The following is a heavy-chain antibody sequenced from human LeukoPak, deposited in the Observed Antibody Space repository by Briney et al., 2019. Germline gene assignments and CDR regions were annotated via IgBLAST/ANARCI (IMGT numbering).Heavy chain of an antibody. CDR2: IYYTGNT. Sequence: SETLSLTCTVSGGSISNYYWNWIRQPPGKGLEWIGYIYYTGNTNYNPSLKSRVTISVDTSKNQFSLKVSSVTAADTAVYYCARVFDSGSQAYFYYMDVWGKGTTVTISS. J-gene: IGHJ6*03. CDR3: ARVFDSGSQAYFYYMDV. V-gene: IGHV4-59*01. CDR1: GGSISNYY. D-gene: IGHD3-10*01.